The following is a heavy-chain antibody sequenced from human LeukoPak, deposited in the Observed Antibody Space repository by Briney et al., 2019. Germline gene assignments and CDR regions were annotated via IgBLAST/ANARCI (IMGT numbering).Heavy chain of an antibody. CDR3: ARPRKGPSGTAAPPSAYLHHMDG. V-gene: IGHV1-18*01. Sequence: ASVKVSCKASGYTSTSYGISWVRQAPGQGLEWMGWISAYNGNTNYAQKLQGRVTMTTDTSTSTAYMELRSLRSDDTAVYYCARPRKGPSGTAAPPSAYLHHMDGWGKGTTVTVSS. CDR2: ISAYNGNT. J-gene: IGHJ6*03. D-gene: IGHD1-14*01. CDR1: GYTSTSYG.